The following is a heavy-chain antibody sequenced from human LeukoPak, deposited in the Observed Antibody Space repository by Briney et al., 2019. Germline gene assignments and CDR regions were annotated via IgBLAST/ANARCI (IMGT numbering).Heavy chain of an antibody. D-gene: IGHD6-19*01. J-gene: IGHJ5*02. V-gene: IGHV6-1*01. CDR2: TYYRSKWYN. CDR1: EDSVSSNSAA. CDR3: ARVEWGSSGWYDWFDP. Sequence: SQTLSLTCAISEDSVSSNSAAWNWIRQSPSRGLEWLGRTYYRSKWYNDYAVSVKSRITINPDTSKNQFSLQLNSVTPEDTAVYCCARVEWGSSGWYDWFDPWGQGTLVTVSS.